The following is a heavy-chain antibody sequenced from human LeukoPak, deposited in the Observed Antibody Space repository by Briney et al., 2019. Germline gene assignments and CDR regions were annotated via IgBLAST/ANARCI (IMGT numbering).Heavy chain of an antibody. CDR2: FDPEDGEK. V-gene: IGHV1-24*01. J-gene: IGHJ1*01. CDR1: GYTLTELS. D-gene: IGHD3-3*01. CDR3: ATVRAYYDFWSGYSGIYFQH. Sequence: ASVNVSCKVSGYTLTELSMHWVRQAPGKGLEWMGGFDPEDGEKIYAQKFQGRVTMTEDTSTDTAYMELSSLRSEDTAVYYCATVRAYYDFWSGYSGIYFQHWGQGTLVTVSS.